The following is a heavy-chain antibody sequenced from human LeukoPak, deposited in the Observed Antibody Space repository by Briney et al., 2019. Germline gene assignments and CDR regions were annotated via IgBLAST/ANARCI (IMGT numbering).Heavy chain of an antibody. J-gene: IGHJ4*02. CDR3: ALLAVASDFDY. D-gene: IGHD6-19*01. V-gene: IGHV3-48*03. Sequence: GGSLRLSCAVSEFPFSIYEMNWVRHAPGKGLEWVSNIGSSGTTVYYAESVKGRFSIPRDNAKSSLYLQMNSLRVEDTAVYYCALLAVASDFDYWGQGALVTVSS. CDR1: EFPFSIYE. CDR2: IGSSGTTV.